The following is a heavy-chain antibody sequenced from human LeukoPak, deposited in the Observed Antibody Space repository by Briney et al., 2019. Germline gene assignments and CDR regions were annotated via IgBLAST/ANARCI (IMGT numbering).Heavy chain of an antibody. CDR3: ARNDYDILTGYYRDDAFDI. CDR1: GFTFSSYS. J-gene: IGHJ3*02. CDR2: ISSSSSYI. V-gene: IGHV3-21*01. D-gene: IGHD3-9*01. Sequence: GGSLRLSCAASGFTFSSYSMNWVRQAPGKGLEWVSSISSSSSYIYYADSVKGRFTISRDNAKNSLYLQMNSLRAEDTAVYYCARNDYDILTGYYRDDAFDIWGQGTMVTVSS.